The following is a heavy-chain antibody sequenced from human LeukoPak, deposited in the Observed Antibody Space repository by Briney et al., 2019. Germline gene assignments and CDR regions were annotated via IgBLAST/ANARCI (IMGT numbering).Heavy chain of an antibody. V-gene: IGHV3-23*01. CDR2: ISGSGGST. Sequence: GGSLRLSCAASGFTFSSYAMSWVRQAPGKGLEWVSAISGSGGSTYYADSVKGRFTISRDNSKITLYLQMNSLRAEDTAVYYCAKDLGYGDYVVYDYWGQGTLVTVSS. J-gene: IGHJ4*02. CDR3: AKDLGYGDYVVYDY. CDR1: GFTFSSYA. D-gene: IGHD4-17*01.